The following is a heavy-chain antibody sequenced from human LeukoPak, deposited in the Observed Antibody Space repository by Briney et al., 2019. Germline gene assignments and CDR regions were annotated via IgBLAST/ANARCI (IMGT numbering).Heavy chain of an antibody. CDR3: ARDGWLGDPSRFDY. Sequence: NPSETLSLTCTVSGGSISSYYWSWIRQPAGKGLEWFGRIYTSGSTNYNPSLKSRVTMSVDTSKNQFSLKLSSVTAADTAVYYCARDGWLGDPSRFDYWGQGTLVTVSS. CDR1: GGSISSYY. CDR2: IYTSGST. D-gene: IGHD4-17*01. J-gene: IGHJ4*02. V-gene: IGHV4-4*07.